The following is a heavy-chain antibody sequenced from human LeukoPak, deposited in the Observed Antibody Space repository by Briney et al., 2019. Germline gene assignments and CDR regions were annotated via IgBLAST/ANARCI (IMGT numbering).Heavy chain of an antibody. CDR3: ARDRAVLRAFDI. J-gene: IGHJ3*02. V-gene: IGHV1-2*02. CDR1: GYTFTGYY. CDR2: INPNSGGT. Sequence: SVKVSCKASGYTFTGYYMHWVRQAPGQGLEWMGWINPNSGGTNYAQKFQGRVTMTRDTSISTAYMELSRLRSDDTAVYYCARDRAVLRAFDIWGQGTMVTVSS. D-gene: IGHD6-19*01.